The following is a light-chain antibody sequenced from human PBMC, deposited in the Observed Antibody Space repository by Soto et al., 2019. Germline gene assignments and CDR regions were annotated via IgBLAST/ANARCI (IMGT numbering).Light chain of an antibody. V-gene: IGKV1-33*01. J-gene: IGKJ4*01. CDR1: QDISNY. Sequence: DIQMTQSPSSLSASVGDRVTITCQASQDISNYLNWYQQKPGKAPKLLIYDASNLETGVPSRFSGSGSGTDFTFTISNLQPQDIATYYCQQYDNPPLTFGGGTKVEIK. CDR3: QQYDNPPLT. CDR2: DAS.